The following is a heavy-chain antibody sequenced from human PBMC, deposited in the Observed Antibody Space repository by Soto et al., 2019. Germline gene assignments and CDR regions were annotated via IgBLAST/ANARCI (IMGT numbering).Heavy chain of an antibody. D-gene: IGHD3-16*02. CDR3: ARVPYDYIWGSYRYAAFDI. J-gene: IGHJ3*02. Sequence: QVQLQESGPGLVKPSGTLSLTCAVSSGSISSSNWWSWVRQPPGKGLEWIGEIYHSGSTNYNPSLKSRVTISVDKSKNQFSLKLSSVTAADTAVYYCARVPYDYIWGSYRYAAFDIWGQGTMVIVSS. CDR1: SGSISSSNW. CDR2: IYHSGST. V-gene: IGHV4-4*02.